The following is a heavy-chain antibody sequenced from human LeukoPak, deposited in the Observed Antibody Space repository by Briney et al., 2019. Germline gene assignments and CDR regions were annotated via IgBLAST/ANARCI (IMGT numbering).Heavy chain of an antibody. D-gene: IGHD5-24*01. CDR3: AREVEMATRPYNWFDP. V-gene: IGHV1-69*13. J-gene: IGHJ5*02. CDR1: GYTFTGYY. CDR2: IIPIFGTA. Sequence: GASVKVSCKASGYTFTGYYMHWVRQAPGQGLEWMGGIIPIFGTANYAQKFQGRVTITADESTSTAYMELSSLRSEDTAVYYCAREVEMATRPYNWFDPWGQGTLVTVSS.